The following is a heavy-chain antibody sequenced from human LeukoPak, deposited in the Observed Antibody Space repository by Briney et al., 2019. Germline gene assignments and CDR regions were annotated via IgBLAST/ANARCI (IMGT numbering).Heavy chain of an antibody. D-gene: IGHD3-9*01. V-gene: IGHV1-24*01. Sequence: APVKVSCKVSGYTLTELSMHWVRQAPGKGLEWMGGFDPEDGETIYAQKFQGRVTMTEDTSTDTAYMELSSLRSEDTAVYYCATPRGPVRYSRDFQHWGQGTLVTVSS. CDR3: ATPRGPVRYSRDFQH. CDR2: FDPEDGET. J-gene: IGHJ1*01. CDR1: GYTLTELS.